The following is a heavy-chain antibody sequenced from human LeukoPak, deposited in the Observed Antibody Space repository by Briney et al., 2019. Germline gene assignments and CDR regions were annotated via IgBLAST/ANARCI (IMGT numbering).Heavy chain of an antibody. V-gene: IGHV3-7*02. CDR1: GFTFTNYW. CDR2: IKQDGSEK. J-gene: IGHJ5*02. Sequence: PGGSLRLSCAASGFTFTNYWMSWVRQAPGEGLEWVAIIKQDGSEKNYVDSVKGRFTISRDNAKNSLYLQMNSLRADDTAVYYCATYSSSSGWLDPWGQGTLVTVSS. CDR3: ATYSSSSGWLDP. D-gene: IGHD5-18*01.